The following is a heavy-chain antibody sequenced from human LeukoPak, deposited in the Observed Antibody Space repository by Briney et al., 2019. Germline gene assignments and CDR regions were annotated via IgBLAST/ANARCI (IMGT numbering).Heavy chain of an antibody. D-gene: IGHD2-15*01. CDR2: IKQDGSEK. J-gene: IGHJ4*02. Sequence: GGSLRLSCAASGFTFTKFWMTWVRQAPGKGLEWVAHIKQDGSEKYYVGSVTGRFTISRDNANNSVYLQMNSLRVEDTAMYYCARVTNRYSDYWGQGSLVTVSS. CDR1: GFTFTKFW. V-gene: IGHV3-7*01. CDR3: ARVTNRYSDY.